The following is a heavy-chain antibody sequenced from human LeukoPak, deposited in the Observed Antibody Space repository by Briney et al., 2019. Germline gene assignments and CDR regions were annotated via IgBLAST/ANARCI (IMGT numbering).Heavy chain of an antibody. D-gene: IGHD3-22*01. V-gene: IGHV3-48*04. J-gene: IGHJ4*02. Sequence: GGSLRLSCAVSGFTFSSYSMNWVRRAPGKGLEWVSYISSSSSTIYYADSVKGRFTISRDNAKNSVYLQMDSLTVEDTALYYCVKEGGPDRSGGQGDFFDSWGQGTLVTVYS. CDR3: VKEGGPDRSGGQGDFFDS. CDR1: GFTFSSYS. CDR2: ISSSSSTI.